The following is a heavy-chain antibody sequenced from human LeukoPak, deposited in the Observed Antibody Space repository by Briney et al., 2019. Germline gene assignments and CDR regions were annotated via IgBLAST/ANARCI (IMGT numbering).Heavy chain of an antibody. CDR3: ARERIGYYDSSGYLDY. CDR1: GFTFRDYN. J-gene: IGHJ4*02. Sequence: PGGSLRLSCAASGFTFRDYNMSWIRQAPGKGLEYISYINTGGGSIYYAGSVKGRFTISRDNAKNSLYLQMNSLRAEDTAVYYCARERIGYYDSSGYLDYWGQGTLVTVSS. V-gene: IGHV3-11*01. D-gene: IGHD3-22*01. CDR2: INTGGGSI.